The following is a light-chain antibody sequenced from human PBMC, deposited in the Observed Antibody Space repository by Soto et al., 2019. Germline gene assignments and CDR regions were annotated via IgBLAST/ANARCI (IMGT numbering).Light chain of an antibody. V-gene: IGKV3-20*01. CDR1: QNVDSNY. CDR2: GAS. CDR3: QQYGSLPIT. Sequence: EIVWTQSPGTLTLSPGERATVSCRASQNVDSNYLAWYQQKPGQAPRILIVGASGRATGIPDRFSGSGSGTDFTLTISRLEPEDFAVYYCQQYGSLPITFGPGTRLEI. J-gene: IGKJ5*01.